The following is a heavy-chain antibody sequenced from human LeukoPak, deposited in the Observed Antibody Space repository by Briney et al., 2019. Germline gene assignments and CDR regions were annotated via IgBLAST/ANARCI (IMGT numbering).Heavy chain of an antibody. CDR3: ARGRGYSGYDPTGLFDY. CDR1: GFTVSSNY. J-gene: IGHJ4*02. V-gene: IGHV3-53*01. Sequence: GGSLRLSCGVSGFTVSSNYMSWVRQAPGKGLEWVSVIYSDGSTYYADSVKGRFTISRDNSKNTLYLQMNSLRAEDTAVYYCARGRGYSGYDPTGLFDYWGQGTLVTVSS. D-gene: IGHD5-12*01. CDR2: IYSDGST.